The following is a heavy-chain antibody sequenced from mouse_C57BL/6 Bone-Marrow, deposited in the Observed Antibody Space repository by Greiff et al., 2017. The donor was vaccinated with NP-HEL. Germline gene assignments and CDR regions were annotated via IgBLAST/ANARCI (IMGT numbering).Heavy chain of an antibody. CDR2: IHPNSGST. J-gene: IGHJ1*03. CDR1: GYTFTSYW. Sequence: QVQLKQPGAELVKPGASVKLSCKASGYTFTSYWMHWVKQRPGQGLEWIGMIHPNSGSTNYNEKFKSKAALTVDKSSSTAYMQLSSLTSEDSAVYYCAPHYYGSSYWYFDVWGKGTTVTVSS. V-gene: IGHV1-64*01. D-gene: IGHD1-1*01. CDR3: APHYYGSSYWYFDV.